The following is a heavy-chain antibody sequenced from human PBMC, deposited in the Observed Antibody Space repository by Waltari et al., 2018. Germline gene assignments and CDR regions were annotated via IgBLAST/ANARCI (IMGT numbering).Heavy chain of an antibody. D-gene: IGHD4-17*01. CDR1: GGSISRSSSR. CDR3: AREDYGNYIFDY. V-gene: IGHV4-39*07. Sequence: QLQLQESGPGLVKPSETLFLTCTVSGGSISRSSSRWAWSRQPPGKGLEGIASIYHSASTYYNPSLKSRVTISMDTSKNQFSLKQSSVTAADTALYYCAREDYGNYIFDYWGQGTLVTVSS. CDR2: IYHSAST. J-gene: IGHJ4*02.